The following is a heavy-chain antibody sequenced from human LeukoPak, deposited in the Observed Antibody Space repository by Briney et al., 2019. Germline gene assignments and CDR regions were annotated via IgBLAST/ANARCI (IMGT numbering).Heavy chain of an antibody. V-gene: IGHV3-23*01. CDR3: AKDLVWRVVPAYGMDV. CDR2: ISGSGGST. CDR1: GCTFSSYA. D-gene: IGHD2-2*01. Sequence: GGSVRLSCAAAGCTFSSYAMSWVRQAPGKGLEWVSAISGSGGSTYYADSVKGRLTISRDNSKNTLYLQMNSLRAEDTAVYYCAKDLVWRVVPAYGMDVWGKGTTVTVSS. J-gene: IGHJ6*04.